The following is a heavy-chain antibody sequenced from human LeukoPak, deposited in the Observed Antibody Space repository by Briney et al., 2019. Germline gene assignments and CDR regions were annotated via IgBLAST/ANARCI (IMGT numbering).Heavy chain of an antibody. CDR1: GFTFSSYA. V-gene: IGHV3-30*04. CDR3: ASQVAGTWDFGY. Sequence: GGSLRLSCAASGFTFSSYAMHWVRQAPGKGLEWVAVISYDGSNKYYADSVKGRFTISRDNSKNTLYLQMNSLRAEDTAVYYCASQVAGTWDFGYWGQGTLVTVSS. J-gene: IGHJ4*02. CDR2: ISYDGSNK. D-gene: IGHD6-19*01.